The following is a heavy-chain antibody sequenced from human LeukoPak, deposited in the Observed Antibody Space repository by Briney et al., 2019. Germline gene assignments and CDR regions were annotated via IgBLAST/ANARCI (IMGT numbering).Heavy chain of an antibody. Sequence: ASVKVSCKVSGYTLTELSIHWVRQTPGKGLEWMGGFDPANGETIYAQKFQGRVTMTEDTSTDTAYMELSTLRSEDTAVYYCATLHSSGSFFDYWGQGTLVTVSS. CDR2: FDPANGET. CDR3: ATLHSSGSFFDY. V-gene: IGHV1-24*01. J-gene: IGHJ4*02. D-gene: IGHD6-19*01. CDR1: GYTLTELS.